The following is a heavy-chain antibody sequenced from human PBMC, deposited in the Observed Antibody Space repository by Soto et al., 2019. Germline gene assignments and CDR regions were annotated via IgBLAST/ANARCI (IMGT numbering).Heavy chain of an antibody. Sequence: QVHLVQSGAEVKKPGSSVRVSCKTSGYTFSNYAISWVRQAPGQGLEWMGWINTGSGYTNYAHDRVTMTKDAYTYKDYLDVTSLRSEDKAIYYCARARVYTGGADADYLGEGTLVTVSS. D-gene: IGHD2-8*02. CDR1: GYTFSNYA. V-gene: IGHV1-18*01. CDR2: INTGSGYT. CDR3: ARARVYTGGADADY. J-gene: IGHJ4*02.